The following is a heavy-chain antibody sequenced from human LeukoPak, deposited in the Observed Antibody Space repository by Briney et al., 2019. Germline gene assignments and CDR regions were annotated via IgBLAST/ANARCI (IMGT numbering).Heavy chain of an antibody. D-gene: IGHD3-16*01. CDR3: ARAIKQGGEPHALDP. Sequence: SQTLSLTYTVSGGSISSGDYYWSWIRQPPGKGLEWIGYIYYSGSTNYNPSLKSRVTISVDTSKNQFSPKLSSVTAADTAVYYCARAIKQGGEPHALDPWGQGTLVTVSS. V-gene: IGHV4-30-4*01. J-gene: IGHJ5*02. CDR1: GGSISSGDYY. CDR2: IYYSGST.